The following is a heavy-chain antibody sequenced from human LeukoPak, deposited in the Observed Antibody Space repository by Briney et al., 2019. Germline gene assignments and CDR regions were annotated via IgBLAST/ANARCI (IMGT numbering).Heavy chain of an antibody. CDR1: GFTFGVYA. CDR3: TRGEMATTPHYFDY. J-gene: IGHJ4*02. V-gene: IGHV3-49*04. Sequence: GGSLRLSCTASGFTFGVYAMSCVREAPGKGRECGGFIRITAYGGTTEYAASVKGRFIISRDDSKSIAYLQMNSLKTDDTAMYFCTRGEMATTPHYFDYWGQGTLVTVSS. CDR2: IRITAYGGTT. D-gene: IGHD5-24*01.